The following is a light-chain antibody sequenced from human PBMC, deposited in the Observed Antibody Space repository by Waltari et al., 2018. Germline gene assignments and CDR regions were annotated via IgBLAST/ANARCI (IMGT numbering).Light chain of an antibody. Sequence: EIVLTQSPGTLSLSPGERATLSCRASQSFTRYLAWYQHKPGQAPRLRIYDASTRAACIADRFSGSGFGTDFTLTISRLEPEDSAVYYCQHYVRLPVTFGQGTKVEIK. J-gene: IGKJ1*01. V-gene: IGKV3-20*01. CDR2: DAS. CDR1: QSFTRY. CDR3: QHYVRLPVT.